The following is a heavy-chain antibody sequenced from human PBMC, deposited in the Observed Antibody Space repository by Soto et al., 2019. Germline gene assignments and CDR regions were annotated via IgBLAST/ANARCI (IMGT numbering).Heavy chain of an antibody. CDR3: ARDQWPLLLWCGGEPGWFDH. D-gene: IGHD3-10*01. Sequence: EVQLVESGGGLVKPGGSLRLSCAASGFTFSSYSMNWVRQAPGKGLEWVSSISSSSSYIYYAYSVKGRFPISRDNAKISLYLQMSSLRAEDTAVYYCARDQWPLLLWCGGEPGWFDHWGQGTLVTVSS. CDR1: GFTFSSYS. CDR2: ISSSSSYI. J-gene: IGHJ5*02. V-gene: IGHV3-21*06.